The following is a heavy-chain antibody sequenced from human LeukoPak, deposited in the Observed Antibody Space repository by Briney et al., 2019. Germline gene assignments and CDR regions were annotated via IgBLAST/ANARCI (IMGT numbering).Heavy chain of an antibody. CDR2: IYHSGST. J-gene: IGHJ4*02. V-gene: IGHV4-30-2*01. CDR1: GVSISSGGYY. CDR3: ARGLGRGVDY. D-gene: IGHD7-27*01. Sequence: PSETLSLTCTVSGVSISSGGYYWSWIRQPPGKGLEWIGYIYHSGSTYYNPSLKSRVTISVDRSKNQFSLKLSSVTAADTAVYYCARGLGRGVDYWGQGTLVTVSS.